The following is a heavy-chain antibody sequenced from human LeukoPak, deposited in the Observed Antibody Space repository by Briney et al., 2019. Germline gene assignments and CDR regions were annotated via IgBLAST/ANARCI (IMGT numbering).Heavy chain of an antibody. CDR1: GGSISSSSYY. V-gene: IGHV4-39*01. CDR3: ARGRLVVVISPSWYFDL. CDR2: IYYSGST. Sequence: SETLSLTCTVSGGSISSSSYYWGWIRQPPGKGLEWIGSIYYSGSTYYNPSLKSRVTISVDTSKNQFSLKLSSVTAADTAVYYCARGRLVVVISPSWYFDLWGRGTLVTVSS. J-gene: IGHJ2*01. D-gene: IGHD3-22*01.